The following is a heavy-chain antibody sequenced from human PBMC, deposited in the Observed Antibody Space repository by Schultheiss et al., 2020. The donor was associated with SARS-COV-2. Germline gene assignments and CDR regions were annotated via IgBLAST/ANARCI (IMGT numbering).Heavy chain of an antibody. CDR1: GFSLSTSGMC. V-gene: IGHV2-5*08. D-gene: IGHD1-26*01. CDR3: AHGPGFSGSYHGAFDY. CDR2: IDWDDDK. J-gene: IGHJ4*02. Sequence: SGPTLVKPTQTLTLTCTFSGFSLSTSGMCVSWIRQPPGKALEWLALIDWDDDKRYSPSLKSRLTITKDTSKNQVVLTMTNMDPVDTATYYCAHGPGFSGSYHGAFDYWGQGTLVTVSS.